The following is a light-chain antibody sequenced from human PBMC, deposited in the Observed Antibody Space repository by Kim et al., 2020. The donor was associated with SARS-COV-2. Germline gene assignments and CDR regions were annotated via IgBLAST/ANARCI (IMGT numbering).Light chain of an antibody. CDR1: QSIARY. J-gene: IGKJ4*01. CDR3: QQSLSAPLT. V-gene: IGKV1-39*01. CDR2: AAS. Sequence: LSASVGDRVTITCRASQSIARYLNWYQQKPGKAPKLLVYAASSLQSGVPSRFSGSGSGTDFALTISSLQPEDFATYYCQQSLSAPLTFGGGTKVDIK.